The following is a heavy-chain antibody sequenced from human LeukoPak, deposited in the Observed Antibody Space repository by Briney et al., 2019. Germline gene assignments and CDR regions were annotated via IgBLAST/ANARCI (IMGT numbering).Heavy chain of an antibody. Sequence: AETLSLTCAVYGGSFSGYYWSWIRQPPGKGLEWIGEINHSGSTNYNPSLKSRVTISVDTSKNQFSLKLSSVTAADTAVYYCVYNSHAFDIWGQGTMVTVSS. D-gene: IGHD1-20*01. CDR1: GGSFSGYY. J-gene: IGHJ3*02. CDR3: VYNSHAFDI. V-gene: IGHV4-34*01. CDR2: INHSGST.